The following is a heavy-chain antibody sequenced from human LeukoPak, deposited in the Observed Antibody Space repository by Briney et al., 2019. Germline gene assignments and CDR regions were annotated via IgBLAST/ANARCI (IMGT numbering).Heavy chain of an antibody. J-gene: IGHJ4*02. Sequence: GGSLRLSCAASGFTVSSNYMNWVRQAPGKGLEWVSTISGGGGSTYYADSVKGRFTISRDNSKNTLYLQVNSLRAEDTAVYYCAKGGKWDVTPFDYRGQGTLVTVSS. D-gene: IGHD1-26*01. CDR2: ISGGGGST. CDR1: GFTVSSNY. V-gene: IGHV3-23*01. CDR3: AKGGKWDVTPFDY.